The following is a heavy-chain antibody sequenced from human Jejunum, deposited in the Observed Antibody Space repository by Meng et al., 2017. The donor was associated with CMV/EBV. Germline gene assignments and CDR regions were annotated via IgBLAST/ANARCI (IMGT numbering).Heavy chain of an antibody. CDR1: W. J-gene: IGHJ6*02. CDR2: INQDGSEK. V-gene: IGHV3-7*01. D-gene: IGHD3-3*01. CDR3: ARGGITVFGVVIIDYYGMDV. Sequence: WMTWVRQAPGKGLEWVANINQDGSEKYYVESVRGRSSISRDNAKNSLYLQMSSLRAEDTAVYFCARGGITVFGVVIIDYYGMDVWGQGTTVTVSS.